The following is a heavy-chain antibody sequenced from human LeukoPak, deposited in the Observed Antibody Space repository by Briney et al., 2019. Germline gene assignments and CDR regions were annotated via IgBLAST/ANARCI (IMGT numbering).Heavy chain of an antibody. CDR2: IGTAGDT. CDR3: ARDRENTYYYDSSGLFDY. V-gene: IGHV3-13*01. J-gene: IGHJ4*02. Sequence: GGSLRLSCAASGFTFSSYDMHWVRQATGKGLEWVSAIGTAGDTYYPGSVKGRFTISRENAKNSLYLQMNSLRAEDTAVYYCARDRENTYYYDSSGLFDYWGQGTLVTVSS. CDR1: GFTFSSYD. D-gene: IGHD3-22*01.